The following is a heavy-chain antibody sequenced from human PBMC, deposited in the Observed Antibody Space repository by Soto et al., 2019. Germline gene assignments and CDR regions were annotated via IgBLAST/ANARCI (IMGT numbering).Heavy chain of an antibody. CDR2: IKQDGSEK. V-gene: IGHV3-7*03. CDR3: ARDGGAHYYGSGSYWKY. D-gene: IGHD3-10*01. Sequence: PGGSLRLSCAASVFTFSSYWMRLVRQPRGKGLEWVANIKQDGSEKYYVDSVKGRFTISRDNAKNSLYMQMNSLRDEDTAVYYCARDGGAHYYGSGSYWKYWGQGNLVTVSS. J-gene: IGHJ4*02. CDR1: VFTFSSYW.